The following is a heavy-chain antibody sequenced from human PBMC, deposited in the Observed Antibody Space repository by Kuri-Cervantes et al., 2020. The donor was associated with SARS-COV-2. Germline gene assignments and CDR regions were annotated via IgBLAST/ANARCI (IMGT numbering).Heavy chain of an antibody. CDR1: GGSFSGYY. CDR2: INHSGST. Sequence: SETLSLTCAVYGGSFSGYYWSWIRQPPGKGLEWIGEINHSGSTNYNPSLKSRVTISVDTSKNQFSLKLSSVTAADTAVYYCARDQGCYYMDVWGKGTTVTVSS. J-gene: IGHJ6*03. V-gene: IGHV4-34*01. CDR3: ARDQGCYYMDV.